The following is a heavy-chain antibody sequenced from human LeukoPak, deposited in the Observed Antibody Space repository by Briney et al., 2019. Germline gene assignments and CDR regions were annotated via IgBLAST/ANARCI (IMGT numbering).Heavy chain of an antibody. J-gene: IGHJ4*02. Sequence: PSETLSLTYNVSGGSVNSGSYYWDWIREPPGKGLEWLGSIYYSGSTYYNPSLKSRVTISVDTSKNQFSLKLSSVTAADTAVYYCAGTEYCSGGSCYFDYWGQGTLVTVSS. D-gene: IGHD2-15*01. CDR1: GGSVNSGSYY. V-gene: IGHV4-39*01. CDR2: IYYSGST. CDR3: AGTEYCSGGSCYFDY.